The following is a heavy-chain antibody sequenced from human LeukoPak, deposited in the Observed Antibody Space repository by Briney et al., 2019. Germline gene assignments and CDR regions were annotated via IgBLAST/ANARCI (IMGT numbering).Heavy chain of an antibody. CDR2: ISGSGGST. V-gene: IGHV3-23*01. Sequence: GGSLRLSCAASGFTFSSYAMSWVRQAPGKGLEWVPAISGSGGSTYYADSVKGRFTISRDNSKNTLYLQMNSLRAEDTAVYYCAKGIGYCSSTSCANWFDPWGQGTLVTVSS. CDR3: AKGIGYCSSTSCANWFDP. CDR1: GFTFSSYA. D-gene: IGHD2-2*01. J-gene: IGHJ5*02.